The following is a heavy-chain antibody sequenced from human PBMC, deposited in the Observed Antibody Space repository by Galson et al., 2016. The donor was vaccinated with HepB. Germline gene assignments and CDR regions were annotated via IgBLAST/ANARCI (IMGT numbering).Heavy chain of an antibody. D-gene: IGHD1-26*01. J-gene: IGHJ5*02. CDR3: ARRSGSYYNWFNP. V-gene: IGHV3-7*01. CDR1: GFTFSSYW. Sequence: SLRLSCAASGFTFSSYWMSWVRQAPGKGLEWVANIKQDGSEKYYVDSVKGRFTISRDNAKNSLYLQMSSLRAEDTAVYYCARRSGSYYNWFNPWGQGTLVTVSS. CDR2: IKQDGSEK.